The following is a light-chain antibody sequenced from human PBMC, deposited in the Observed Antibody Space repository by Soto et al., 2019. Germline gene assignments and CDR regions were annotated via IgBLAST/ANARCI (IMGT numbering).Light chain of an antibody. CDR3: QQYNDCPPTWT. CDR1: QSVSSK. J-gene: IGKJ1*01. Sequence: EKVVAQSPATLSVSPGEKTPLSCRARQSVSSKLAWYQQKPGQAPRVLIYGASTRATGIPARFGGSGSGTEFTLTISSLQSEDFAVYYCQQYNDCPPTWTFGQGTKV. CDR2: GAS. V-gene: IGKV3-15*01.